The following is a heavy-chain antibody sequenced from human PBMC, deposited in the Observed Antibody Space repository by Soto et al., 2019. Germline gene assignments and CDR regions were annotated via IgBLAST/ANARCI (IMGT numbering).Heavy chain of an antibody. D-gene: IGHD2-2*01. J-gene: IGHJ6*02. V-gene: IGHV3-23*01. CDR1: GFTFSSYA. Sequence: EVQLLESGGGLVQPGGSLRLSCAASGFTFSSYAMSWVRQAPGKGLEWVSSIGRNDNTYYADSVKGRFTISRDSSKNTLYLQMISLRAEGTAVYYCARASYCSSTSCLEDVWGQGTTVSVSS. CDR3: ARASYCSSTSCLEDV. CDR2: IGRNDNT.